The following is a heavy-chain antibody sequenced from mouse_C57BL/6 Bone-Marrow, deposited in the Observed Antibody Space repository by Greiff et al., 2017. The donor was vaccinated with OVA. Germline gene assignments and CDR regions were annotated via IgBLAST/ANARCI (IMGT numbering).Heavy chain of an antibody. Sequence: QVQLQQPGAELVKPGASVKMSCKASGYTFTSYWITWVKQRPGQGLEWIGDIYPGSGSTNYNEKFKSKATLTADTSSSTAYMQLSSLTSEDSAVYYCARWELRYWGQGTTLTVSS. D-gene: IGHD2-1*01. CDR3: ARWELRY. J-gene: IGHJ2*01. CDR2: IYPGSGST. V-gene: IGHV1-55*01. CDR1: GYTFTSYW.